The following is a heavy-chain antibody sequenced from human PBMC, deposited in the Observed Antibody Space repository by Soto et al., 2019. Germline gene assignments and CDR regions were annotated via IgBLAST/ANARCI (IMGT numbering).Heavy chain of an antibody. CDR3: AHRVLRTVFGFVTTTAIYFDF. CDR1: GFTLTTSGVG. Sequence: QITLNESGPTQVKPRQTLTLTCTFSGFTLTTSGVGGGWIRQSPGKAPEWLALNYWDDDKRYSQSLKSRLTSTKDTSKNQVVLTMADLDLGDTATYYCAHRVLRTVFGFVTTTAIYFDFWCQGTPVAVSS. D-gene: IGHD3-3*01. CDR2: NYWDDDK. V-gene: IGHV2-5*02. J-gene: IGHJ4*02.